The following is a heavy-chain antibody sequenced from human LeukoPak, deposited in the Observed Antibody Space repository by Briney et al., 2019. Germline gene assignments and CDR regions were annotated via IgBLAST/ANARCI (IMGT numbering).Heavy chain of an antibody. CDR3: ARGQRGYSYGPAAFDI. V-gene: IGHV4-34*01. Sequence: SETLPLTCAVYGGSFSGYYWSWIRQPPGKGLEWIGEINHSGSTNYNPSLKSRVIISVDTSKNQFSLKLSSVTAADTAVYYCARGQRGYSYGPAAFDIWGQGTMVTVSS. CDR2: INHSGST. CDR1: GGSFSGYY. D-gene: IGHD5-18*01. J-gene: IGHJ3*02.